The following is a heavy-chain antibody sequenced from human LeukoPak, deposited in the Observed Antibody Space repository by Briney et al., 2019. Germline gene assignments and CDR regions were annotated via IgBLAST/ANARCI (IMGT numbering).Heavy chain of an antibody. CDR1: GGSFSGYY. V-gene: IGHV4-34*01. D-gene: IGHD3-10*01. J-gene: IGHJ4*02. CDR3: ASRRYGSGSHDY. Sequence: SETLSLTCAVYGGSFSGYYWSWIRQPPGKGLEWIGEINHSGSTNYNPSLKSRVTISVDTSKNQFSLKLSSVTAAGTAVYYCASRRYGSGSHDYWGQGTLVTVSS. CDR2: INHSGST.